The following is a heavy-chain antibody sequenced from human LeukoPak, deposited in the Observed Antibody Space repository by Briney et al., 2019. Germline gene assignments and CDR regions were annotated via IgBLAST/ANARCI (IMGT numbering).Heavy chain of an antibody. CDR1: GFTFSSYG. CDR2: ISGSGGST. D-gene: IGHD1-26*01. Sequence: PGVSLTLSCAASGFTFSSYGMIWLPQAPGKGLEWVSAISGSGGSTYYADSVKVRFTISRDNSKNTLYVQVKSLRGEDTAVYYCAKQEGATAYFDYWGQGTLVTVSS. CDR3: AKQEGATAYFDY. V-gene: IGHV3-23*01. J-gene: IGHJ4*02.